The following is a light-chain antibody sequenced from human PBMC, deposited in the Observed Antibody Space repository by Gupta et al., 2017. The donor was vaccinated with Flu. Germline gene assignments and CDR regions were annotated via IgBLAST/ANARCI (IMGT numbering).Light chain of an antibody. J-gene: IGKJ3*01. Sequence: EIVLTQSPTTLSVSPGERATVACRVSQNVLNFLAWYQQRPGQSPRVVIYDASKRAAGVPARFSASGSGTNFNLTISSIEPEDFGVYYCQYRSNWPPEITFGHGTRV. CDR1: QNVLNF. CDR2: DAS. CDR3: QYRSNWPPEIT. V-gene: IGKV3-11*01.